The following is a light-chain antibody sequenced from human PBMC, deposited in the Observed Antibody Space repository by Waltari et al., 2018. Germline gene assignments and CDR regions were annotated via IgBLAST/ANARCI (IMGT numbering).Light chain of an antibody. V-gene: IGKV1-5*03. CDR3: QQYNSYSGT. Sequence: DIKMTQSPSTLSASVGDRVTITCRASQSISSWLAWYQQKPGKVPKLLIHKASSLASGVPSRFSGSGSGTEFTLTISSLQPDDFATYYCQQYNSYSGTFGQGTKVEIK. CDR2: KAS. CDR1: QSISSW. J-gene: IGKJ2*01.